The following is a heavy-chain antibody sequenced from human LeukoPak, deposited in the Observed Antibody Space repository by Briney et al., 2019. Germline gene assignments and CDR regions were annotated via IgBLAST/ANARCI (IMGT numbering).Heavy chain of an antibody. V-gene: IGHV3-23*01. CDR3: AKPGWDYDFWSGYSYLFDY. CDR1: GFTFSSYA. D-gene: IGHD3-3*01. J-gene: IGHJ4*02. Sequence: GGSLRLSCAASGFTFSSYAMSWVRQAPGKGLEWVSAISGSGGSTYYADSVKGRFTISRDNSKNTLYLQMSSLRAEDTAVYYCAKPGWDYDFWSGYSYLFDYRGQGTLVTVSS. CDR2: ISGSGGST.